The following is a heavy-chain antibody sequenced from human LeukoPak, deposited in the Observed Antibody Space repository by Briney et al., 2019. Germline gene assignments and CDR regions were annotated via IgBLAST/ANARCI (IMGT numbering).Heavy chain of an antibody. CDR1: GGSISSYY. D-gene: IGHD5-12*01. Sequence: SETLSLTCTVSGGSISSYYWSWIRQPPGKGLEWIGYIYYSGSTNYNPSLKSRVTISVDTSKNQFSLKLSSVTAADTAVYYCARDLHRDRLLDYWGQGTLVTVSS. CDR2: IYYSGST. V-gene: IGHV4-59*01. J-gene: IGHJ4*02. CDR3: ARDLHRDRLLDY.